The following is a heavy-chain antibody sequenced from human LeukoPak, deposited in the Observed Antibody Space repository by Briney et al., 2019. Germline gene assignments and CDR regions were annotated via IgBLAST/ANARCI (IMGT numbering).Heavy chain of an antibody. CDR1: GGTFSSYA. D-gene: IGHD6-13*01. J-gene: IGHJ5*02. CDR2: IIPIFGTA. Sequence: SVKVSCKASGGTFSSYAISWVRQAPGQGPEWMGGIIPIFGTANYAQKFQGRVTIAADESTSTAYMELSSLRSEDTAVYYCARGREAAAGTGNWFDPWGQGTLVTVSS. CDR3: ARGREAAAGTGNWFDP. V-gene: IGHV1-69*13.